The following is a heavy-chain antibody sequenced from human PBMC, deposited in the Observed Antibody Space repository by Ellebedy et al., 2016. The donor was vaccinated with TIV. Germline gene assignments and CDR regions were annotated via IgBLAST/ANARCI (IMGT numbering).Heavy chain of an antibody. D-gene: IGHD3-9*01. CDR3: TTNYDILTGYYVEYFQH. CDR1: GFTFSNAW. CDR2: IKSKTDGGKT. J-gene: IGHJ1*01. V-gene: IGHV3-15*01. Sequence: GESLKISCAASGFTFSNAWMSWVRQAPGKGLEWVGRIKSKTDGGKTDYAAPVKGRFTISRDDSKTTLYLQMNSLKTEDTAVYYCTTNYDILTGYYVEYFQHWGQGTLVTVSS.